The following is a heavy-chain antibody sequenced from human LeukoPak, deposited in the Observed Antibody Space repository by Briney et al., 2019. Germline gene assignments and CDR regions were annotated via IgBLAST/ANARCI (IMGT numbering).Heavy chain of an antibody. CDR1: GGSISSYY. CDR2: IYYSGST. V-gene: IGHV4-59*01. CDR3: ARQGESSLASPFDY. J-gene: IGHJ4*02. D-gene: IGHD3-10*01. Sequence: PSGTLSLTCTVSGGSISSYYWSWIRQPPGKGLEWIGYIYYSGSTNYNPSLKSRVTISVDTSKNQFSLKLSSVTAADTAVYYCARQGESSLASPFDYWGQGTLVTVSS.